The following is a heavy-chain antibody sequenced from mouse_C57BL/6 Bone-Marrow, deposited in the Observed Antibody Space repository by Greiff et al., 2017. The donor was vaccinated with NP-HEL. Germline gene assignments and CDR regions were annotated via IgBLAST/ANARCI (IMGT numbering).Heavy chain of an antibody. CDR2: IYPGDGDT. CDR1: GYAFSSYW. Sequence: QVQLKESGAELVKPGASVKISCKASGYAFSSYWMNWVKERPGKGLEWLGQIYPGDGDTKYNGKFKGTATLTADKSASTGYMQVSSLTSEDSAVYFCARGDYGSSRFGYAMDYWGQGTSVTVSS. D-gene: IGHD1-1*01. V-gene: IGHV1-80*01. CDR3: ARGDYGSSRFGYAMDY. J-gene: IGHJ4*01.